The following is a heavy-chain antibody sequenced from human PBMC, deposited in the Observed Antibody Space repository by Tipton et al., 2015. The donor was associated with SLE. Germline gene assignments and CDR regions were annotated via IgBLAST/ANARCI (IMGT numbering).Heavy chain of an antibody. V-gene: IGHV3-7*01. CDR2: IHEDGGEK. D-gene: IGHD2/OR15-2a*01. Sequence: GSLRLSCAASGFTFSRHWMSWVRQAPGQGLEWAANIHEDGGEKYYVDSVKGRFTISRDNADNSVFLQMNILRADDTAVYYYARIPRISRPYYMDVWGKGTAVTVSS. CDR3: ARIPRISRPYYMDV. CDR1: GFTFSRHW. J-gene: IGHJ6*03.